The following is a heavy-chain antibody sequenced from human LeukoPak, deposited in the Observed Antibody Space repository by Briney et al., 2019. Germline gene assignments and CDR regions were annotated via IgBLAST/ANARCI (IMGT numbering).Heavy chain of an antibody. CDR3: AREYYGSETPGGYYFDY. CDR1: GGSISSYY. Sequence: KPSETLSLTCTVSGGSISSYYWSWIRQPPGKGLEWIGYIYYSGSTNYNPSLKSRVTISVDTSKNQFSLKLSSVTAADTAVYYCAREYYGSETPGGYYFDYRGQGTLVTVSS. D-gene: IGHD3-10*01. V-gene: IGHV4-59*01. CDR2: IYYSGST. J-gene: IGHJ4*02.